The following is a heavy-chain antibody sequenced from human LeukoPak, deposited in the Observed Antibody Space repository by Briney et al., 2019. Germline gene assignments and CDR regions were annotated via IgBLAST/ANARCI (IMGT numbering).Heavy chain of an antibody. CDR2: ISYDGSNK. Sequence: GGSLRLSCAASGFTFSSYAMHWVRQAPGKGLEWVAVISYDGSNKYYADSVKGRFTISRDNSKNTLYLQMNGLRAEETAVYYCARGSYVIVVVTAPLDFDYWGQGTLVTVSS. D-gene: IGHD2-21*02. J-gene: IGHJ4*02. CDR1: GFTFSSYA. V-gene: IGHV3-30-3*01. CDR3: ARGSYVIVVVTAPLDFDY.